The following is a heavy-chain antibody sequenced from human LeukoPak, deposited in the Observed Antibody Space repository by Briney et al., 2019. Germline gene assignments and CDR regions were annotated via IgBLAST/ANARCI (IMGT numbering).Heavy chain of an antibody. Sequence: PSETLSLTCAVYGGSFSGYYWSWIRQPPGKGLEWIGEINHSRSTNYNPSLKSRVTISVDTSKNQFSLKLSSVTAADTAVYYCATGPVVPAAEDYFDYWGQGTLVTVSS. J-gene: IGHJ4*02. CDR3: ATGPVVPAAEDYFDY. CDR1: GGSFSGYY. V-gene: IGHV4-34*01. D-gene: IGHD2-2*01. CDR2: INHSRST.